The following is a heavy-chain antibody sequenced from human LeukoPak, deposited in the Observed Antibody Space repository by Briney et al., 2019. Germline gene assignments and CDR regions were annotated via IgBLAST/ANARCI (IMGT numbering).Heavy chain of an antibody. CDR3: VRGGWELDY. CDR2: IKEDGTEK. Sequence: PEGSLRLSCVASGFVFSNYWMAWVRQPPGKGLEWVAHIKEDGTEKYYLDSVKGRFTIARDDARSSLFLQMNSLRVEDTAIYYCVRGGWELDYWGQGSPVTVSS. V-gene: IGHV3-7*01. CDR1: GFVFSNYW. J-gene: IGHJ4*02. D-gene: IGHD1-26*01.